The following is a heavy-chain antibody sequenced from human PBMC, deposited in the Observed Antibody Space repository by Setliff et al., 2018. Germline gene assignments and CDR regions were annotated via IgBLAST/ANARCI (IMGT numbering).Heavy chain of an antibody. CDR1: GYTFTSYY. CDR3: ARDRYDNYESSGDYYAGGYMDV. Sequence: GASVKVSCKASGYTFTSYYMHWVRQAPGQGLEWMGLINPTGGSTSYAQKFQGRVTMTRDTSTSTVFMELSSLRSEDTAVYYCARDRYDNYESSGDYYAGGYMDVWGKGTTVTVSS. D-gene: IGHD3-22*01. CDR2: INPTGGST. J-gene: IGHJ6*03. V-gene: IGHV1-46*01.